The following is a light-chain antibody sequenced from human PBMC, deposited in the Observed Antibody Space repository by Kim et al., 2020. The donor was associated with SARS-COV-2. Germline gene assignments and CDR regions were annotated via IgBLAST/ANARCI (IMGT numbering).Light chain of an antibody. CDR3: QHYDNLPLS. J-gene: IGKJ4*01. Sequence: DIQMTQSPSSLSASVGDRVTITCQASQDISNYLNWYKQKPGKAPKLLIYDASNLETGVPSRFSGSGSGTDFTFTISSLQPEDIATYYCQHYDNLPLSFGGGTKVDIK. V-gene: IGKV1-33*01. CDR1: QDISNY. CDR2: DAS.